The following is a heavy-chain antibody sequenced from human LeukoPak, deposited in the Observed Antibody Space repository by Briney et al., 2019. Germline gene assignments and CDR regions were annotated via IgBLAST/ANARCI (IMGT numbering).Heavy chain of an antibody. CDR2: IIPIFGTA. CDR1: GGTFSSYA. V-gene: IGHV1-69*06. CDR3: VEGHVDTAMGNYYYYMDV. D-gene: IGHD5-18*01. J-gene: IGHJ6*03. Sequence: ASVKVSCKASGGTFSSYAISWVRQAPGQGLEWMGGIIPIFGTANYAQKFQGRVTITADKSTSTAYMELSSLRSEDTAVYYCVEGHVDTAMGNYYYYMDVWGKGTTVTVSS.